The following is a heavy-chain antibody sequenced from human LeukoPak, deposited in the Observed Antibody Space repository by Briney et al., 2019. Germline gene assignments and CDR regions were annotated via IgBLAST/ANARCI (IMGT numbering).Heavy chain of an antibody. J-gene: IGHJ4*02. V-gene: IGHV4-34*01. Sequence: SETLSLTCAVYGGSFSGYYWSWIRQPPGKGLEWIGEINHSGSTNYNPSLKSRVTISVDTSKNQFSLKLSSVTAADTFVYYCARGPTRYYFDYWGQGTLVTVSS. CDR3: ARGPTRYYFDY. CDR2: INHSGST. CDR1: GGSFSGYY. D-gene: IGHD2-2*01.